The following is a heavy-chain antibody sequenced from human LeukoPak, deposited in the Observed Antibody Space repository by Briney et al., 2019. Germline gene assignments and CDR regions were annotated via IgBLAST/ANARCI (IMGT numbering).Heavy chain of an antibody. D-gene: IGHD4-11*01. CDR3: ARGTVTRIFDY. V-gene: IGHV3-48*04. CDR2: ISSSSSTI. CDR1: GFTFSSYS. J-gene: IGHJ4*02. Sequence: PGGSLRLSCAASGFTFSSYSMNWVRQAPGKGLEWVSYISSSSSTIYYADSVKGRFTISRENAKNSLYLQMNSLRAEDTAVYYCARGTVTRIFDYWGQGTLVTVSS.